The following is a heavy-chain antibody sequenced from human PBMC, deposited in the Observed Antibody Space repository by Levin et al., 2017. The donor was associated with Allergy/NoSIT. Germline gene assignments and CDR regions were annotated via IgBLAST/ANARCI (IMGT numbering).Heavy chain of an antibody. CDR2: ISSSSSYI. CDR1: GFTFSSYS. Sequence: GGSLRLSCAASGFTFSSYSMNWVRQAPGKGLEWVSSISSSSSYIYYADSVKGRFTISRDNAKNSLYLQMNSLRAEDTAVYYCARVRVADIVVVVAATPGDAFDIWGQGTMVTVSS. D-gene: IGHD2-15*01. J-gene: IGHJ3*02. V-gene: IGHV3-21*01. CDR3: ARVRVADIVVVVAATPGDAFDI.